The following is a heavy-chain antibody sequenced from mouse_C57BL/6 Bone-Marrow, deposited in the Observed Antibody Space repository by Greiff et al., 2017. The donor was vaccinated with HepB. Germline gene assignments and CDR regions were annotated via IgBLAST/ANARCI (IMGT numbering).Heavy chain of an antibody. V-gene: IGHV3-8*01. CDR3: ATSYVGYQAWFAY. Sequence: EVKLEESGPGLAKPSQTLSLTCSVTGYSITSDYWNWVRKFPENKLEYMGYISYGGSTYYNPSLKSRISITRDTSKNQYYLQLNSVTTEDTATYYCATSYVGYQAWFAYWGQGTLVTVSA. CDR2: ISYGGST. J-gene: IGHJ3*01. CDR1: GYSITSDY. D-gene: IGHD2-3*01.